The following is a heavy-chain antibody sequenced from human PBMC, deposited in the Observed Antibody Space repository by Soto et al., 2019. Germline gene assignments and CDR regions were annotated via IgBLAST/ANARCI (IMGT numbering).Heavy chain of an antibody. D-gene: IGHD3-9*01. CDR1: GGSISSSSYY. J-gene: IGHJ4*02. CDR3: ARQTYYDILTGYYSGAEFDY. Sequence: SETLSLTCTVSGGSISSSSYYWGWIRQPPGKGLEWIGGIYYSGSTYYNPSLKSRVTISVDTSKNQFSLKLSSVTAADTAVYYCARQTYYDILTGYYSGAEFDYWGQGTLVTVSS. CDR2: IYYSGST. V-gene: IGHV4-39*01.